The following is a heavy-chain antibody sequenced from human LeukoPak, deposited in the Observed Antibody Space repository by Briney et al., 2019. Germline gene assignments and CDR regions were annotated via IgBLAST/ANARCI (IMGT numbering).Heavy chain of an antibody. CDR2: INAGNGNT. CDR1: GYTFTSYA. Sequence: ASVKVSCKASGYTFTSYAMHWVRQAPGQRLEWMGWINAGNGNTKYSQKFQGRVTITRDTSASTAYMEQSSLRSEDTAVYYCARGSYCSGGSCYSEYFQHWGQGTLVTVSS. D-gene: IGHD2-15*01. CDR3: ARGSYCSGGSCYSEYFQH. V-gene: IGHV1-3*01. J-gene: IGHJ1*01.